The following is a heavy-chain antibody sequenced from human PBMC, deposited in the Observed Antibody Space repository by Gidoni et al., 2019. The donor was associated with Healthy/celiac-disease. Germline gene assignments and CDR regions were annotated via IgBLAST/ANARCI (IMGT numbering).Heavy chain of an antibody. CDR1: GFTFPNYA. CDR3: AKGTGGYSYGYYYYGMDV. D-gene: IGHD5-18*01. J-gene: IGHJ6*02. V-gene: IGHV3-23*01. Sequence: EVQLLVSGGGLVQPGGSLRLSCAASGFTFPNYAMSWVRQAPGKGLEWVSTISGGGGSTYYADSVKGRFTISRDHSKNTLYLQMNSLRAEDTAVYYCAKGTGGYSYGYYYYGMDVWGQGTTVTVSS. CDR2: ISGGGGST.